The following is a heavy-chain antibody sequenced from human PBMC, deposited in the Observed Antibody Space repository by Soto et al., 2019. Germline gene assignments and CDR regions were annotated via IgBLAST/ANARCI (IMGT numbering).Heavy chain of an antibody. J-gene: IGHJ3*02. CDR2: IYHSGNT. CDR1: GGSISSSYW. D-gene: IGHD3-22*01. CDR3: ARRRITMIVVVFDAFDI. V-gene: IGHV4-4*02. Sequence: QVQLQESGPGLVKPSGTLSLTCAVSGGSISSSYWWSWVRQPPGKGLEWIGEIYHSGNTNYNPSLKSRVTISVDKAKHQFSLKLSSVTAADTAVYYCARRRITMIVVVFDAFDIWGQGTMVTVSS.